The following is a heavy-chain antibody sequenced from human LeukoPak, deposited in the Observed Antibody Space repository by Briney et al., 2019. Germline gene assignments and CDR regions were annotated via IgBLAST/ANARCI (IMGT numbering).Heavy chain of an antibody. V-gene: IGHV4-59*01. J-gene: IGHJ4*02. D-gene: IGHD1/OR15-1a*01. CDR1: GGAIGSFY. CDR2: IYYNGHT. Sequence: PSETLSLTCSVSGGAIGSFYWNWIRQPPGKGLEWIGYIYYNGHTDYNPSLKSRVTISVHTSKNQFSLKLSSVTAADTAVYYCARDRHWTNDWVFDYWGQGTLVTVSS. CDR3: ARDRHWTNDWVFDY.